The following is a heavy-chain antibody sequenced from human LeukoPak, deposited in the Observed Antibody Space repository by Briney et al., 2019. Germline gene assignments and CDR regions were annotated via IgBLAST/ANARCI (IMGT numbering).Heavy chain of an antibody. D-gene: IGHD5-18*01. Sequence: PSETLSLSCTVSGGTISSYYWSWIRQPPGKGVEWIGYIYYSGRTNYNPSLKSRVTMSVDTSKNQISLKLSSVTAADTAVYYCARLSDAALAGGYYFDYWGQGTLVTVSS. J-gene: IGHJ4*02. V-gene: IGHV4-59*08. CDR3: ARLSDAALAGGYYFDY. CDR1: GGTISSYY. CDR2: IYYSGRT.